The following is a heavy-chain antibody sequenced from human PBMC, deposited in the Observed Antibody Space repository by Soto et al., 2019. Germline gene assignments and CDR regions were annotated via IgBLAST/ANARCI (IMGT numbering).Heavy chain of an antibody. Sequence: EVQLVESGGGLIQPGGSLRLSCAASGFTVRSNYMSWVRQAPGKGLEWVSVIYSGGSTYYADSVKGRFTISRDNSKNTLYLQMNSLRAEDTAVYYCAREYCSGGSCWFDPWGQGTLVTVSS. J-gene: IGHJ5*02. CDR3: AREYCSGGSCWFDP. D-gene: IGHD2-15*01. CDR2: IYSGGST. CDR1: GFTVRSNY. V-gene: IGHV3-53*01.